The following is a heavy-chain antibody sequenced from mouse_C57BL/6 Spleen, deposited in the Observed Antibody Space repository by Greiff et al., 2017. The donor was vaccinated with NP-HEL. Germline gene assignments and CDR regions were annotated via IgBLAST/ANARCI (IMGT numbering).Heavy chain of an antibody. D-gene: IGHD1-1*01. CDR2: INPGSGGT. Sequence: LQESGAELVRPGTSVKVSCKASGYAFTNYLIAWVKQRPGQGLEWIGEINPGSGGTNYNEKFKGKATLTADKSSSTAYMQLSSLTSEDSAVYVCARKGYTGVAHPEDWGQGTTLTVAS. J-gene: IGHJ2*01. CDR3: ARKGYTGVAHPED. CDR1: GYAFTNYL. V-gene: IGHV1-54*01.